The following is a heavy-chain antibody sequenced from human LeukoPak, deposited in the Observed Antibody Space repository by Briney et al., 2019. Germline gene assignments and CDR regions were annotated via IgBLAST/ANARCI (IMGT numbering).Heavy chain of an antibody. D-gene: IGHD2-2*01. CDR3: AKVPAVSVVPAAIY. CDR2: ISSSGSTI. J-gene: IGHJ4*02. CDR1: GFTFSDYY. Sequence: GGSLRLSCAASGFTFSDYYMSWIRQAPGKGLEWVSYISSSGSTIYYADSVKGRFTISRDNAKNTLYLQMNSLRAEDTAVYYCAKVPAVSVVPAAIYWGQGTLVTVSS. V-gene: IGHV3-11*01.